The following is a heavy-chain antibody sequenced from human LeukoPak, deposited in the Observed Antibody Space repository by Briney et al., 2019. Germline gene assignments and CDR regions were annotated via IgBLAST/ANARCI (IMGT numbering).Heavy chain of an antibody. Sequence: SETLPLTCTVSGDSVSRSSYHWPWIRQPPGKGLEWIGYIYYIGSTNYNPSLRSRLTMSVDTSKNQFSLRLSSVIAADTAVYYCARYYDSTGSFDYWGQGTLVTVSS. D-gene: IGHD3-22*01. CDR2: IYYIGST. CDR3: ARYYDSTGSFDY. V-gene: IGHV4-61*01. J-gene: IGHJ4*02. CDR1: GDSVSRSSYH.